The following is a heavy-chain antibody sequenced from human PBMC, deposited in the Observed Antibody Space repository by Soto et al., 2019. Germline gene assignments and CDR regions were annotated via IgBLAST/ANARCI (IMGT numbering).Heavy chain of an antibody. D-gene: IGHD3-16*01. J-gene: IGHJ4*02. Sequence: SLTCTVSGGSISSYYWSWIRQPPGKGLEWIGYIYYSGSTNYNPSLKSRVTISVDTSKNQFSLKLSSVTAADTAVYYCARRPYLGALSSYYFDYWGQRTLVTVSS. CDR2: IYYSGST. V-gene: IGHV4-59*08. CDR3: ARRPYLGALSSYYFDY. CDR1: GGSISSYY.